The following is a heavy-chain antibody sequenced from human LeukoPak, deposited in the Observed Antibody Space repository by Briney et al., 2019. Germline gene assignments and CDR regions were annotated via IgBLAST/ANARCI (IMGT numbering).Heavy chain of an antibody. V-gene: IGHV4-59*01. J-gene: IGHJ6*02. CDR2: IYYSGST. CDR1: GGSISSYY. Sequence: SETLSLTCTVSGGSISSYYWGWIRQPPGKGLEWIEYIYYSGSTNYNPSLKSRVTISVDTSKNQFSLKLSSVTAADTAVYYCARTSVAAAGDSPDYGMDVWGQGTTVTVSS. D-gene: IGHD6-13*01. CDR3: ARTSVAAAGDSPDYGMDV.